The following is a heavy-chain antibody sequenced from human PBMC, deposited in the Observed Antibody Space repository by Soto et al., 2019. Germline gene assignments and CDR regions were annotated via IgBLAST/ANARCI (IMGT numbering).Heavy chain of an antibody. D-gene: IGHD6-19*01. V-gene: IGHV1-46*01. J-gene: IGHJ4*02. CDR1: GYTFTRNN. CDR2: INPSGGST. Sequence: ASVKVSCKASGYTFTRNNMHWVGHAPRQGLVWMGIINPSGGSTSYAQKFQGRVTMTRDTSTSTVYMELSSLRSEDTAVYYCARDLDSSGWFDYWGQGTLVTVSS. CDR3: ARDLDSSGWFDY.